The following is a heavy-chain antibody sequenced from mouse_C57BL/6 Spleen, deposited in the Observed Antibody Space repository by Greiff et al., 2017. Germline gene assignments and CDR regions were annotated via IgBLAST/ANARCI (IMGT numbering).Heavy chain of an antibody. CDR2: IYPRSGNT. J-gene: IGHJ4*01. CDR3: ASPNYYGSSYDYAMDY. V-gene: IGHV1-81*01. CDR1: GYTFTSYG. D-gene: IGHD1-1*01. Sequence: QVQLQQSGAELARPGASVKLSCKASGYTFTSYGISWVKQRTGQGLEWIGEIYPRSGNTYYNEKFKGKATLTADKSSSTAYMELRSLTSEDSAVYFCASPNYYGSSYDYAMDYWGQGTSVTVSA.